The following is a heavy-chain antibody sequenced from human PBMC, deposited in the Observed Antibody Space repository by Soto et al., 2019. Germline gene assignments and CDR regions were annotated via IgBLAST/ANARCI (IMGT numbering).Heavy chain of an antibody. J-gene: IGHJ4*02. CDR3: AKDIGGYDFSSGFYTDY. Sequence: QVQLVESGGGVVQPGRSLRLSCAASGFTFSSHGMHWVRQAPGKGLEWVAGISYDGSKQYYADSVKDRFTISRDNSQNTLYLQMDMLRAEDTVVYYCAKDIGGYDFSSGFYTDYWCQGTLVTVSS. V-gene: IGHV3-30*18. D-gene: IGHD3-3*01. CDR2: ISYDGSKQ. CDR1: GFTFSSHG.